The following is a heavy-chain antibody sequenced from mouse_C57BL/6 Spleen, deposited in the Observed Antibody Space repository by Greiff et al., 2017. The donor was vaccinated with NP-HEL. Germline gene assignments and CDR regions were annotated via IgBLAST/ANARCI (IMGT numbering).Heavy chain of an antibody. D-gene: IGHD2-1*01. Sequence: EVKLQESGAELVRPGASVKLSCTASGFNIKDDYMHWVKQRPEQGLEWIGWLDPENGDTEYASKFQGKATITADTSSNTAYLQLSSLTSVDTAVYYCTTGACNPYYAMDYWGQGTSVTVSS. V-gene: IGHV14-4*01. CDR1: GFNIKDDY. CDR2: LDPENGDT. J-gene: IGHJ4*01. CDR3: TTGACNPYYAMDY.